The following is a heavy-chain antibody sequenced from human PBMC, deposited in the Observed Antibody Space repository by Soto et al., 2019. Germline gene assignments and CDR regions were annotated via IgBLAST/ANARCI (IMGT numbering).Heavy chain of an antibody. CDR2: INPYNGNT. CDR3: ARDWFGIDY. Sequence: QVQLVQSGAEVKKPGDSVKVSCKASGYTFTRYGISWVRQAPGQGLEWMGWINPYNGNTNYAQKLQGRVTMTTDTSTNTAYMELMSLRSDDTAVYYCARDWFGIDYWGQGTLVTVSS. CDR1: GYTFTRYG. V-gene: IGHV1-18*01. J-gene: IGHJ4*02. D-gene: IGHD3-16*01.